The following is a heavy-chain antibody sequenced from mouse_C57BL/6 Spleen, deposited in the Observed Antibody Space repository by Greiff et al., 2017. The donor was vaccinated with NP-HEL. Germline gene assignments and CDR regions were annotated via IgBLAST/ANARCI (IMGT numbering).Heavy chain of an antibody. CDR1: GYAFSSYW. CDR2: IYPGDGDT. J-gene: IGHJ3*01. D-gene: IGHD2-3*01. CDR3: ARTDDGYCSWFAY. V-gene: IGHV1-80*01. Sequence: FQLQQSGAELVKPGASVKISCKASGYAFSSYWMNWVKQRPGKGLEWIGQIYPGDGDTNYNGKFKGKATLTADKSSSTAYMQLSSLTSEDSAVYFCARTDDGYCSWFAYWGQGTLVTVSA.